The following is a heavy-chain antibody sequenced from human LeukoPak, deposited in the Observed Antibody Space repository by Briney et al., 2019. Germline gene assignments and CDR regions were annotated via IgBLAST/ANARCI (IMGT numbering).Heavy chain of an antibody. CDR1: GGSFSGYY. CDR2: INHSGST. J-gene: IGHJ4*02. D-gene: IGHD5-12*01. Sequence: SETLSLTCAVYGGSFSGYYWSWIRQPPGKGLEWIGEINHSGSTNYNPSLKSRVTISVDTSKNQFSLKLSSVTAADTAVYYCARGEPGYSGYDSGSYFDYWGQGTLVTVSS. V-gene: IGHV4-34*01. CDR3: ARGEPGYSGYDSGSYFDY.